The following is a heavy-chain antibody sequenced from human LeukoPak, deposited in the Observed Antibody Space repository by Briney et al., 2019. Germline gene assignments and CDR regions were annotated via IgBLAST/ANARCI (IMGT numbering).Heavy chain of an antibody. Sequence: ASVRVSCKASGYTFTNYYITWVRQAPEQGLERMGWISSYHANTNYAQKLQGRVTMTTDTSTSTVYMELRSLRSDDTAIYYCARGDVYFDYWGQGTLVTVSS. CDR1: GYTFTNYY. V-gene: IGHV1-18*01. J-gene: IGHJ4*02. CDR2: ISSYHANT. D-gene: IGHD3-16*01. CDR3: ARGDVYFDY.